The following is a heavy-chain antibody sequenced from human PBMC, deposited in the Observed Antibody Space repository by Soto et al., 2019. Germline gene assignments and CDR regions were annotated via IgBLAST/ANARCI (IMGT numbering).Heavy chain of an antibody. V-gene: IGHV4-59*01. CDR3: ARDSGYCDPFDY. Sequence: QVQLQESGPGLVKPSETLSLTCTVSGGSISGYYWSWIRQPPGKGLEWIGYIYYSGSTNYSPSLKSRVTISVDTSKNQFSLRLSSVTAADTAVYYCARDSGYCDPFDYWGQGTLVTVSS. CDR2: IYYSGST. D-gene: IGHD4-17*01. J-gene: IGHJ4*02. CDR1: GGSISGYY.